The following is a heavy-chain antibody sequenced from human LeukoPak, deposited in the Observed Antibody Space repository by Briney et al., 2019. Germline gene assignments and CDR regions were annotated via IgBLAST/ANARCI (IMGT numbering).Heavy chain of an antibody. Sequence: TGGSLRLSCAASGFTLSSYGMHWVRQAPGKGLKWVAVIWYDGSNEYYAESVKGRFTISRDNSKNTLYLQMNSLRGEDTAVYFCARVGYNNRGGFIDYWGQGTLVTVSS. CDR2: IWYDGSNE. J-gene: IGHJ4*02. CDR3: ARVGYNNRGGFIDY. CDR1: GFTLSSYG. D-gene: IGHD5-24*01. V-gene: IGHV3-33*01.